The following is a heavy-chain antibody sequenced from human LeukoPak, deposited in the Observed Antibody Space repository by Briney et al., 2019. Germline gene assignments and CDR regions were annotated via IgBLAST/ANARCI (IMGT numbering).Heavy chain of an antibody. D-gene: IGHD1-26*01. V-gene: IGHV4-59*08. Sequence: SETLSLTCTVSGGSISSYYWRWIRQPPGKGLEWIGYIYYSGSTNYNPSLKSRVTISVDTSKNQFSLKLSSVTAADTAVYYCARREVSNWFDPWGQGTLVTVSS. CDR3: ARREVSNWFDP. J-gene: IGHJ5*02. CDR1: GGSISSYY. CDR2: IYYSGST.